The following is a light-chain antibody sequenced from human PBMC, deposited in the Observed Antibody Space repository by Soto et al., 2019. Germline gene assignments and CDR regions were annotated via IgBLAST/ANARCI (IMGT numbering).Light chain of an antibody. CDR2: DAS. V-gene: IGKV3-11*01. CDR3: QQRKNWKVT. J-gene: IGKJ5*01. Sequence: IVLTQSPVTLSLSPGERATLSCRASQSVSNYLAWYQEKTGQAPRIIIYDASNRATGIPARFSGGGSGTDFNLIISRLETEDFAVYECQQRKNWKVTFGQGTRLEIK. CDR1: QSVSNY.